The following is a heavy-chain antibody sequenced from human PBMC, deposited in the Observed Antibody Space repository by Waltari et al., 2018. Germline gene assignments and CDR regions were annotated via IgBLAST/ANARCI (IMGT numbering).Heavy chain of an antibody. Sequence: QLQLKESGPGLVKPSATLSLTCTVSGGSTSSYSWSWIRPHAGKGLEWIGRNYTSGSTNYNPSLKSRVTMSVDTSKNQFSLKLSSVTAADTAVYYCARDPGYSSGWPTYYFDYWGQGTLVTVSS. J-gene: IGHJ4*02. CDR1: GGSTSSYS. D-gene: IGHD6-19*01. V-gene: IGHV4-4*07. CDR3: ARDPGYSSGWPTYYFDY. CDR2: NYTSGST.